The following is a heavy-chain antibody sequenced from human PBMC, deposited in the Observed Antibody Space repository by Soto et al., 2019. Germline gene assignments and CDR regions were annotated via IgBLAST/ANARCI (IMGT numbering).Heavy chain of an antibody. CDR3: ARLGGYYQSLDT. D-gene: IGHD3-22*01. Sequence: SETLSLTCTVSGASISRYYWSWIRQSPGKGLEWIGYLYNTGSTIYNPSLKSRVTISVDTSMNQISLKLSSVTAADTAFYYCARLGGYYQSLDTWGQGTLVTVSS. V-gene: IGHV4-59*08. CDR1: GASISRYY. CDR2: LYNTGST. J-gene: IGHJ5*02.